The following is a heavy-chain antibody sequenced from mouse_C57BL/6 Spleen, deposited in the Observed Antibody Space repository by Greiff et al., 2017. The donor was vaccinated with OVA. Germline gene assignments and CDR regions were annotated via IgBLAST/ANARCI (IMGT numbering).Heavy chain of an antibody. Sequence: QVQLQQPGAELVRPGTSVKLSCKASGYTFTSYWMPWVKQRPGQGLEWIGVIDSSDSYTNYNQKFKGKATLTVDTSSSTAYMQLSSLTSEDSAVYYCARRYGSSLRYFDVWGTGTTVTVSS. V-gene: IGHV1-59*01. J-gene: IGHJ1*03. CDR3: ARRYGSSLRYFDV. CDR1: GYTFTSYW. D-gene: IGHD1-1*01. CDR2: IDSSDSYT.